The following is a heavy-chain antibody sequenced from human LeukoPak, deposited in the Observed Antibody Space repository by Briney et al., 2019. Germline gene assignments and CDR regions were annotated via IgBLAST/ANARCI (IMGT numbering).Heavy chain of an antibody. CDR3: ARPLRKWVPGHYYYYMDV. D-gene: IGHD2-8*01. V-gene: IGHV4-39*07. J-gene: IGHJ6*03. CDR1: GGSISSSSYY. Sequence: SETLSLTCTVSGGSISSSSYYWGWIRQPPGKGLEWIGSIYYSGSTYYNPSLKSRVTISVDTSKNQFSLKLSSVTAADTAVYYCARPLRKWVPGHYYYYMDVWGKGTTVTVSS. CDR2: IYYSGST.